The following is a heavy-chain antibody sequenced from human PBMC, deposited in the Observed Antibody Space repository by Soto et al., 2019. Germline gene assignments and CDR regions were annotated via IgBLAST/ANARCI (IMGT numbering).Heavy chain of an antibody. CDR3: ARDPRSKYDILTADDAFDI. V-gene: IGHV1-69*01. CDR1: GGTFSSYA. CDR2: IIPIFGTA. J-gene: IGHJ3*02. D-gene: IGHD3-9*01. Sequence: QVQLVQSGAEVKKPGSSVKVSCKASGGTFSSYAISWVRQAPGQGLEWMGGIIPIFGTANYAQKFQGRVTITADESTSTDYMVLSSLRSEDTAVYYCARDPRSKYDILTADDAFDIGGQGTMVTVSS.